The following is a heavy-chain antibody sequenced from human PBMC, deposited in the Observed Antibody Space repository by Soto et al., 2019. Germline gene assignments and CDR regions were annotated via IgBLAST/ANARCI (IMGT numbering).Heavy chain of an antibody. J-gene: IGHJ4*02. D-gene: IGHD3-10*01. CDR2: ISYDGSNK. CDR1: GFTFSSYG. Sequence: GGSLRLSCAASGFTFSSYGMHWVRQAPGKGLEWVAVISYDGSNKYYADSVKGRFTISRDNSKSTLYLQMNSLRAEDTAVYYCAKDVNYYGSGSYSYWGQGTLVTVSS. CDR3: AKDVNYYGSGSYSY. V-gene: IGHV3-30*18.